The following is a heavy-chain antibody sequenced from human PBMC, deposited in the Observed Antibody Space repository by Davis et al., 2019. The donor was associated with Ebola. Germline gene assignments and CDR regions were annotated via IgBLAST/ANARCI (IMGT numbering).Heavy chain of an antibody. Sequence: LSLTCTVSGGSISSHYWSWVRQAPGKGLDWVASISGDNYQDGSGYSDSVCFADSVKGRFIISKDNAKNSLYLQMTSLRPDDTAFYYCAKDSLRDSGAYGGWLDPWGQGTLVTVSS. J-gene: IGHJ5*02. CDR3: AKDSLRDSGAYGGWLDP. CDR2: ISGDNYQDGSGYSDSV. CDR1: GGSISSHY. V-gene: IGHV3-9*01. D-gene: IGHD1-26*01.